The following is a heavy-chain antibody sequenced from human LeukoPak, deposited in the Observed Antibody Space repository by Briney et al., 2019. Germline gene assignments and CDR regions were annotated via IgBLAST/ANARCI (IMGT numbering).Heavy chain of an antibody. V-gene: IGHV4-4*07. D-gene: IGHD3-22*01. CDR2: IYTSGST. CDR3: ARERSYDSSGYIDAFDI. Sequence: TSETLSLTCTVSGGSISSYYWSWIRQPAGKGLEWIGRIYTSGSTNYNPSLKSRVTMSVDTSENQFSLKLSSVTAADTAVYYCARERSYDSSGYIDAFDIWGQGTMVTVSS. J-gene: IGHJ3*02. CDR1: GGSISSYY.